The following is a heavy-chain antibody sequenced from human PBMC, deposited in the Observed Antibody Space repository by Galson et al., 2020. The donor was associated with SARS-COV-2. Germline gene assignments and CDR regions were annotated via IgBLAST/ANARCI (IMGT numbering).Heavy chain of an antibody. V-gene: IGHV4-59*08. D-gene: IGHD2-15*01. CDR2: IYYSGST. CDR1: GGSISSYY. Sequence: SETLSLTCPVSGGSISSYYWSWIRQPPGKGLEWIGYIYYSGSTNYNPSLKSRVTISVDTSKNQFSLKLSSVTAADTAVYYCASINCSGGSCYWFDPWGQGTLVTVSS. CDR3: ASINCSGGSCYWFDP. J-gene: IGHJ5*02.